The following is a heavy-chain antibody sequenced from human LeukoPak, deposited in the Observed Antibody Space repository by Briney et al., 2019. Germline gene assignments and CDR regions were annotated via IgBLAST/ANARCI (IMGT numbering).Heavy chain of an antibody. V-gene: IGHV4-61*02. CDR2: IYTSGST. J-gene: IGHJ5*02. Sequence: SQTLSLTCTVSGVSINSGSYYWSWIRQPAGKGLEWIGRIYTSGSTNYNPSLKSRVTISVDTSKNQFSLKLSSVTAADTALYYYARERWGLLPGSFDPWGQGTLVTVSS. D-gene: IGHD1-26*01. CDR3: ARERWGLLPGSFDP. CDR1: GVSINSGSYY.